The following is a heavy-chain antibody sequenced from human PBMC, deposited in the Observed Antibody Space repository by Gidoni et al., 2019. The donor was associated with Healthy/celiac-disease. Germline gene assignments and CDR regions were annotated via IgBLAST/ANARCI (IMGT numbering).Heavy chain of an antibody. Sequence: QVQLQASGPGLVKPSATLSPTCPVPGGSTCRYYWTWSRQPPGKGLACIGYIYYSGSTNYHPSLKSRVTIAVDTSKNQFSLKLSSVTAADTAVYYCAREVSIAAAGIYYFDYWGQGTLVTVSS. CDR3: AREVSIAAAGIYYFDY. D-gene: IGHD6-13*01. CDR2: IYYSGST. J-gene: IGHJ4*02. V-gene: IGHV4-59*01. CDR1: GGSTCRYY.